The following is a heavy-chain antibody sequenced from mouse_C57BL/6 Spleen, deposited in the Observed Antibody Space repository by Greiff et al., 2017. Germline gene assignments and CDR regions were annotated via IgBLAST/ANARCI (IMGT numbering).Heavy chain of an antibody. V-gene: IGHV1-80*01. CDR2: IYPGDGDT. Sequence: VKLMESGAELVKPGASVKISCKASGYAFSSYWMNWVKQRPGKGLEWIGQIYPGDGDTNYNGKFKGKATLTADKSSSTAYMQLSSLTSEDSAVYFCARTDYDYFDYWGQGTTLTVSS. D-gene: IGHD2-4*01. CDR1: GYAFSSYW. CDR3: ARTDYDYFDY. J-gene: IGHJ2*01.